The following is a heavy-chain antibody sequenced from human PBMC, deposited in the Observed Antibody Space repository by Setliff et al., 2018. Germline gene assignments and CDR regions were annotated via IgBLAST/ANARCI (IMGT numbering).Heavy chain of an antibody. D-gene: IGHD6-19*01. Sequence: LRLSCVASGFTFSRYWMSWVRQAPGKGLEWVANIKEDGSEKYYVDSVKGRFTISRDNSKNTLYLQMNSLRPEDTAVYYCARDRRRYSSGWSLFDYWGQGTLVTVSS. CDR2: IKEDGSEK. V-gene: IGHV3-7*01. J-gene: IGHJ4*02. CDR1: GFTFSRYW. CDR3: ARDRRRYSSGWSLFDY.